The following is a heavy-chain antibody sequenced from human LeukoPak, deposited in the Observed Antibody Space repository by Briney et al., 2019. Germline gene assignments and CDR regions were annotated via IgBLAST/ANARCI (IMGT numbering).Heavy chain of an antibody. CDR3: SNSCYDYSQASLDYFDY. CDR1: GFTFGDYA. D-gene: IGHD5-12*01. Sequence: PGGSLRLSCTASGFTFGDYAMSWVRQAPGKGLEWVGFIRSKAYGGTTEYAASVKCRFTIARDDSKSIAYLQMNSLKTEDTALYYCSNSCYDYSQASLDYFDYWGQGTLVTVSS. CDR2: IRSKAYGGTT. V-gene: IGHV3-49*04. J-gene: IGHJ4*02.